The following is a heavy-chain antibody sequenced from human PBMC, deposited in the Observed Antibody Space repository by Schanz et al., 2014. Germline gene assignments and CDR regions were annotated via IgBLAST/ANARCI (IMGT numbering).Heavy chain of an antibody. J-gene: IGHJ4*02. V-gene: IGHV3-74*01. D-gene: IGHD1-1*01. Sequence: EVQLLESGGGLVQPGGSLRLSCLASGFAFSSYGMNWLRQAPGKGLEWVSRIKSDGSSTSYADSVKGRFTISRDNAKNTLYLQMNSLRAEDTALYYCARDRRNADLDYWGQGTLVTVSS. CDR2: IKSDGSST. CDR3: ARDRRNADLDY. CDR1: GFAFSSYG.